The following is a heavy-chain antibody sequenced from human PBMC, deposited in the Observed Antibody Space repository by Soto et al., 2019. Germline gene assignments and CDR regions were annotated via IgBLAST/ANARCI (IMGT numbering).Heavy chain of an antibody. V-gene: IGHV4-34*01. CDR1: GGSFSGYY. CDR2: INHSGST. J-gene: IGHJ6*03. Sequence: SETLSLTCAVYGGSFSGYYWSWIRQPPGKGLEWIGEINHSGSTNYNPSLKSRVTISVDTSKNQFSLKLSSVTAADTAVYYCARGRITIFGVVTYYYYYMDVWGKGTTVTVSS. CDR3: ARGRITIFGVVTYYYYYMDV. D-gene: IGHD3-3*01.